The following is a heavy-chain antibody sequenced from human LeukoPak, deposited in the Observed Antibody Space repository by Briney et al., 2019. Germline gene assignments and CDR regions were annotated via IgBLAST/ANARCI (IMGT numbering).Heavy chain of an antibody. Sequence: SVKVSCKPSGGTFSSSAITWVRQPPGQGLEWMGRIIPALNITSYAQKFQGRVTITADTSTSTAYMELSSLRSEETAVYYCARDQGLTAPPPYGLDVWGQGTTVTVSS. CDR1: GGTFSSSA. J-gene: IGHJ6*02. CDR3: ARDQGLTAPPPYGLDV. V-gene: IGHV1-69*04. CDR2: IIPALNIT. D-gene: IGHD5-18*01.